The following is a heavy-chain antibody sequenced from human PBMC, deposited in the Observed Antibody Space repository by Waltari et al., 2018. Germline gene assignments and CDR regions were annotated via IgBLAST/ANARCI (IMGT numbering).Heavy chain of an antibody. D-gene: IGHD2-21*01. CDR2: VNPSGGNT. J-gene: IGHJ6*02. CDR3: ARDTGALWMDV. Sequence: QVQLVQSGAEVKKPGASVKISCKTSEYTFTSSYIHWVRQAPGQGLEWMGIVNPSGGNTSYAPQFQGRVTMTRDTSTSTVYMELSSLRSEDTAVYYCARDTGALWMDVWGQGTTVTVSS. V-gene: IGHV1-46*01. CDR1: EYTFTSSY.